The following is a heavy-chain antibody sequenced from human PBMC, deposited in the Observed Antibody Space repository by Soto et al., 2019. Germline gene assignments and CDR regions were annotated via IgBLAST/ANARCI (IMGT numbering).Heavy chain of an antibody. CDR1: GYTFTSYD. J-gene: IGHJ6*02. CDR3: ARGPRVYAPRYYYGMDV. Sequence: QVQLGQSGAEVKKPGASVKVSCKASGYTFTSYDINWVRQATGQGLEWMGWMNPNSGNTRYPPKFQGRVTMTRNTSMTTAYMELSSLRSEGTAVYYCARGPRVYAPRYYYGMDVWGQGTTVTFSS. V-gene: IGHV1-8*01. D-gene: IGHD2-8*01. CDR2: MNPNSGNT.